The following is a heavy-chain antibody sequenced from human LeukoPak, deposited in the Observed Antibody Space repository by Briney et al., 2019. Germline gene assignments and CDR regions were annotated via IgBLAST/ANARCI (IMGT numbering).Heavy chain of an antibody. CDR3: ASRSVTMDADY. CDR1: GYTSTGYY. V-gene: IGHV1-2*02. CDR2: INPNSGGT. Sequence: GASVNVSCKPSGYTSTGYYMHWVRQAPGQGLEWMGWINPNSGGTNYAQKFQGRVTMTRDTSISTAYMELRRLRSDDTAVDCWASRSVTMDADYWGQGTLVTVSS. J-gene: IGHJ4*02. D-gene: IGHD4-17*01.